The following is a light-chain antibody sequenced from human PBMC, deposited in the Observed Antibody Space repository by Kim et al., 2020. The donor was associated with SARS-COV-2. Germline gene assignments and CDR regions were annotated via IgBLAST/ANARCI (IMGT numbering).Light chain of an antibody. J-gene: IGKJ4*01. CDR1: QGITNY. Sequence: ASVGDRVTITCRASQGITNYLAWFQQKPGNTPKSLIDAASRVQTGVPSRFSGSGSGADFTLTISSLQPEDFATYYCYKYTRYPLNFGGGTKVDIK. CDR3: YKYTRYPLN. CDR2: AAS. V-gene: IGKV1-16*01.